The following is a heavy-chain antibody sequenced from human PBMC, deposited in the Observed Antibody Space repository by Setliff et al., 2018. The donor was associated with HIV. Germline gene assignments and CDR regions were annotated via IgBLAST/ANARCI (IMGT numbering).Heavy chain of an antibody. Sequence: ASVKVSCKASGYSFSTYGISWVRQAPGQGLEWMGWISVYNGNTNYAQKLQGRVTMTTDTSTDTAYMELRSLRSDDTAVYYCARASTALTYYGMDVWGQGTT. V-gene: IGHV1-18*01. CDR3: ARASTALTYYGMDV. J-gene: IGHJ6*02. CDR2: ISVYNGNT. CDR1: GYSFSTYG.